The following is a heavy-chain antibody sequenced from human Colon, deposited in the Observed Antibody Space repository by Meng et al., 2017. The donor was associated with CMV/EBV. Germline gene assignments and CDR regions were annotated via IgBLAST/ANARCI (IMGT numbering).Heavy chain of an antibody. CDR1: YTFPSYL. CDR3: ARAVTSGTYYANWFDP. V-gene: IGHV1-18*01. CDR2: IYPYNGNT. J-gene: IGHJ5*02. D-gene: IGHD1-26*01. Sequence: YTFPSYLIPWVRQAPGQGLEWMGWIYPYNGNTNYAQKLQGRVTMTTDTSTSTVYMELRSLRSDDTAVYYCARAVTSGTYYANWFDPWGQGTLVTVSS.